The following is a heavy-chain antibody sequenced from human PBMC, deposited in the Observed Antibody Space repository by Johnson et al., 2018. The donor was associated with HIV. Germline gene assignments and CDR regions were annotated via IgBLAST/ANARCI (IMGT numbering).Heavy chain of an antibody. CDR3: ARGHHDSGYPLEAFDI. J-gene: IGHJ3*02. CDR1: GFTVSSNE. Sequence: VQLVESRGVLVQPGGSLRLSCAASGFTVSSNEMSWVRQAPGKGLEWVSSISGGSTYYADSRNGRFTISRDNSKNTLHLQMNSLRVDDTAMYYCARGHHDSGYPLEAFDIWGQGTMVSVAS. D-gene: IGHD3-22*01. CDR2: ISGGST. V-gene: IGHV3-38-3*01.